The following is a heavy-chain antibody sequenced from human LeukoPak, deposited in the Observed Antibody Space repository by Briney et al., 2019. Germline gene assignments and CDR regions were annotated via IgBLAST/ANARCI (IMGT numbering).Heavy chain of an antibody. CDR2: INSDGINT. Sequence: GGSLRLSCAASGFTFSNYWMHWVRQAPGKGLVWVSRINSDGINTSYADSVKGRFSISRDNAKNTLNLQMNSLRAEDTAVYYCARDLGQYYDTSDNWFDPWGQGTLVTVSS. CDR1: GFTFSNYW. CDR3: ARDLGQYYDTSDNWFDP. V-gene: IGHV3-74*01. J-gene: IGHJ5*02. D-gene: IGHD3-22*01.